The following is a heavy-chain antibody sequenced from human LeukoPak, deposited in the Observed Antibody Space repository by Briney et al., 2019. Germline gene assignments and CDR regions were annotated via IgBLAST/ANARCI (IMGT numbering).Heavy chain of an antibody. V-gene: IGHV4-59*01. CDR2: IYYSGST. D-gene: IGHD3-22*01. CDR1: GGSISSYY. CDR3: ARVRQRSGSFDY. Sequence: PSETLSLTCTVSGGSISSYYWSWIRQPPGKGLEWIGYIYYSGSTNYNPSLKSRVTISVDTSKNQFSLKLSSVTAADTAVYYCARVRQRSGSFDYWGQGTLVTVSS. J-gene: IGHJ4*02.